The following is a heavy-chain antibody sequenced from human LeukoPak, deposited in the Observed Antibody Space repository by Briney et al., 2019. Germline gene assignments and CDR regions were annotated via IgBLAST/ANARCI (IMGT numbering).Heavy chain of an antibody. V-gene: IGHV3-33*06. CDR2: IWYDGSNK. D-gene: IGHD3-22*01. J-gene: IGHJ3*02. CDR1: GFTFSNCG. CDR3: AKGVSYYDSSAKGDAFDM. Sequence: GGSLRLSCAASGFTFSNCGMHWVRQAPGKGLEWVAAIWYDGSNKYHADSVKGRFTISRDNSKNTLSLQMNSLRAEDTAVYYCAKGVSYYDSSAKGDAFDMWGQGTMVTVSS.